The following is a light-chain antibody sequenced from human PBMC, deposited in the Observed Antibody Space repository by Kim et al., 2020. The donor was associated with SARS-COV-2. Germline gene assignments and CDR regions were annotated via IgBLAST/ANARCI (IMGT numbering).Light chain of an antibody. CDR2: GVS. CDR1: ESVSDN. J-gene: IGKJ2*03. Sequence: SVCPGERAIVSCRASESVSDNLAWYHQKPGQSPSLLIYGVSTRAAGVPARFSGSGSGTEFTLSISSLQFEDFGVYYCQQYSYWPRSFGQGTKLEI. V-gene: IGKV3-15*01. CDR3: QQYSYWPRS.